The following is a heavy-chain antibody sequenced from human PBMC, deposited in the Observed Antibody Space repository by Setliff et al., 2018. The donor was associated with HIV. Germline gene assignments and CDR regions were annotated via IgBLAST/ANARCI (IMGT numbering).Heavy chain of an antibody. CDR1: GYTFTSYD. CDR3: ARVTMIVVGHYYYGMDV. V-gene: IGHV1-8*02. D-gene: IGHD3-22*01. J-gene: IGHJ6*02. Sequence: VASVKVSCKASGYTFTSYDINWVRQATGQGLEWMGWMNPNSGNTGYAQKFQGRVTMTRNTPISTAYMELSSLRSEDTAVYYCARVTMIVVGHYYYGMDVWGQGTTVTVSS. CDR2: MNPNSGNT.